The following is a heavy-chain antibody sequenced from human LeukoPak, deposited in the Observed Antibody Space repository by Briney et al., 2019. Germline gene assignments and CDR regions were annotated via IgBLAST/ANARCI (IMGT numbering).Heavy chain of an antibody. CDR3: ARDMGYYYDSSGYYGGFDY. V-gene: IGHV3-11*01. CDR2: ISSTGDNI. J-gene: IGHJ4*02. CDR1: GFTFSDYY. Sequence: GGSLRLSCAASGFTFSDYYFNWIRQAPGKGLEWVSYISSTGDNIYYADSVKGRFTISRDNAKNSMYLQMNSLRAEDTAVYYCARDMGYYYDSSGYYGGFDYWGQGTLVTVSS. D-gene: IGHD3-22*01.